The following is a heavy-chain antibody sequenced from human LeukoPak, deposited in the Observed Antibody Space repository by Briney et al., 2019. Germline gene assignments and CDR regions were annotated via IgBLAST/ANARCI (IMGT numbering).Heavy chain of an antibody. D-gene: IGHD3-10*01. J-gene: IGHJ4*02. CDR3: AGDLISGSGSLGY. Sequence: GGSLRLSCAASGFTFSTYTMNWVRQAPGKGLEWVSSISSRSSYIYYADSVKGRFTISRDNAKTTLYLQMNSLRDEDTAVYYCAGDLISGSGSLGYWGQGTLVTVSS. CDR1: GFTFSTYT. CDR2: ISSRSSYI. V-gene: IGHV3-21*01.